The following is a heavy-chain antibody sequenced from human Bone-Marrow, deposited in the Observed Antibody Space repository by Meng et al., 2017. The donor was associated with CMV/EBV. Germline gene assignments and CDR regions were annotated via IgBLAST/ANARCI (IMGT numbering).Heavy chain of an antibody. CDR2: ISSSGSTI. J-gene: IGHJ6*02. D-gene: IGHD4-17*01. CDR3: ASTVPPASYYYYGMDV. CDR1: GFTFSSYA. Sequence: GESLKISCAASGFTFSSYAMHWVRQAPGKGLEWVSYISSSGSTIYYADSVKGRFTISRDNAKNSLYLQMNSLRAEDTAVYYCASTVPPASYYYYGMDVWGQGTTVTVSS. V-gene: IGHV3-48*04.